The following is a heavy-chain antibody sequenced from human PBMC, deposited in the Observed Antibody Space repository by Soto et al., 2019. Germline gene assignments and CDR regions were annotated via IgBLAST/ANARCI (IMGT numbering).Heavy chain of an antibody. CDR2: TYYRSKWYN. CDR3: ARHTSGGDSSDIYYYGMDV. J-gene: IGHJ6*02. D-gene: IGHD6-13*01. V-gene: IGHV6-1*01. Sequence: PSQTLSLTCVISGDSVSSNSAAWNWIRQSPSRGLEWLGRTYYRSKWYNDYAVSVKSRITINPDTSKNQFSLQLNSVTPEDTAVYYCARHTSGGDSSDIYYYGMDVWGQGTTVTVSS. CDR1: GDSVSSNSAA.